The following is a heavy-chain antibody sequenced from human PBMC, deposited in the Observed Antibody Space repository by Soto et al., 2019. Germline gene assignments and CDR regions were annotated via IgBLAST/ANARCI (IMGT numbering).Heavy chain of an antibody. V-gene: IGHV3-30-3*01. CDR2: ISYDGSNK. D-gene: IGHD2-21*02. CDR3: AACGGDLWFDP. CDR1: GFTFSSYA. Sequence: PGGSLRLSCAASGFTFSSYAMHWVRQAPGKGLEWVAVISYDGSNKYYADSVKGRFTISRDNSKNTLYLQMNSLRAEDTAVYYCAACGGDLWFDPWGQGTLVTVSS. J-gene: IGHJ5*02.